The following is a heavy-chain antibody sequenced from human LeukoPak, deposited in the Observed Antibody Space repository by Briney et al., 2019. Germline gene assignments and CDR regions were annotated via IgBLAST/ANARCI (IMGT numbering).Heavy chain of an antibody. CDR3: ARVPRGYSYGYRFDY. CDR2: MNPNSGNT. V-gene: IGHV1-8*01. D-gene: IGHD5-18*01. Sequence: GASVKVSCKASGYTFTSYDINWVRQATGQGLEWMGWMNPNSGNTGYAQKFQGRVTMTRNTSISTAYMELSSLRSEDTAVYYRARVPRGYSYGYRFDYWGQGTLVTVSS. J-gene: IGHJ4*02. CDR1: GYTFTSYD.